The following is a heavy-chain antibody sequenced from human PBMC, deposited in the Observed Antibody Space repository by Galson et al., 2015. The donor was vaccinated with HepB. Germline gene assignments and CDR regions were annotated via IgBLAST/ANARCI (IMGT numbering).Heavy chain of an antibody. D-gene: IGHD2-15*01. CDR2: INTNTGNP. J-gene: IGHJ4*02. CDR1: GYTFTSYA. CDR3: ARFSSRGGGSRSGIDY. Sequence: SVKVSCKASGYTFTSYAMNWVRQAPGQGLEWMGWINTNTGNPTYAQGFTGRFVFSLDTSVSTAYLQISSLKAEDTAVYYCARFSSRGGGSRSGIDYWGQGTLVTVSS. V-gene: IGHV7-4-1*02.